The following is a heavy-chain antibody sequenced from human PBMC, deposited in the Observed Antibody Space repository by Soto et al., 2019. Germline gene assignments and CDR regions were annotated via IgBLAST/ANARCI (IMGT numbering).Heavy chain of an antibody. J-gene: IGHJ3*02. CDR2: ISAYNGNT. D-gene: IGHD1-26*01. CDR3: ARDFVGATDDAFDI. CDR1: GYTFTSYG. Sequence: GASVKVSCKASGYTFTSYGISWVRQAPGQGLEWMGWISAYNGNTNYAQRLQGRVTMTTDTSTSTAYMELRSLRSDDTAVYYCARDFVGATDDAFDIWGQGTMVTVSS. V-gene: IGHV1-18*01.